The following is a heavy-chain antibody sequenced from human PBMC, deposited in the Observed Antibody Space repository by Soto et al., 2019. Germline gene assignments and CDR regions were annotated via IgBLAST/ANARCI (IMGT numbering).Heavy chain of an antibody. J-gene: IGHJ4*02. CDR1: GGSISSYY. V-gene: IGHV4-4*08. D-gene: IGHD3-10*01. CDR2: IYYSGRT. Sequence: SETLSLTCTVSGGSISSYYWSWIRQPPGKGLEWIGYIYYSGRTSYNPSLKSRVTISVDTSKNLFSLRLSSVTAADTAVYYCARDGSGTNQGDFDYWGQGTLVTVSS. CDR3: ARDGSGTNQGDFDY.